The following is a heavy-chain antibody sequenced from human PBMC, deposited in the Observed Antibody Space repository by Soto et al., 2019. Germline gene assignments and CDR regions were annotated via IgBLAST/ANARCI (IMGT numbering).Heavy chain of an antibody. CDR2: IYYSGST. CDR3: ARGGMIWFGESTNQLLYYYYGMDV. D-gene: IGHD3-10*01. Sequence: SETLSLTCTVSGGSISSGGYYWSWIRQHPGKGLEWIGYIYYSGSTYYNPSLKSRVTISVDTSKNQFSLKLSSVTAADTAVYYCARGGMIWFGESTNQLLYYYYGMDVSGPGPSVTVSS. CDR1: GGSISSGGYY. J-gene: IGHJ6*02. V-gene: IGHV4-31*03.